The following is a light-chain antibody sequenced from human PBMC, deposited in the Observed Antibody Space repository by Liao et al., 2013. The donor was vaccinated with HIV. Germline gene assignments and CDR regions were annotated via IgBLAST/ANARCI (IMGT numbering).Light chain of an antibody. CDR3: QAWDSIVV. J-gene: IGLJ2*01. Sequence: SYELTQPPSVSVSPGQTARITCSGDALPKQYAYWYQQKPGQSPVLVIYQDSKRPSGIPERFSGSNSGNTATLTISGTQALDEADYYCQAWDSIVVFGGGTRLTVL. CDR2: QDS. CDR1: ALPKQY. V-gene: IGLV3-1*01.